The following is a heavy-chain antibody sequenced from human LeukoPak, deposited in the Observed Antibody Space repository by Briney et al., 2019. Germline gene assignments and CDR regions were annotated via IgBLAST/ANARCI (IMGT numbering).Heavy chain of an antibody. Sequence: GGSLRLSCAASGFTFSSYAMSWVRQAPGKGLEWVSAISGSGGSTYYADSVKGRFTISRDNSKNTLYLQMNSLRAEDTAVYYCAKGRYSSGWYPGVQDYWGRGTLVTVSS. V-gene: IGHV3-23*01. D-gene: IGHD6-19*01. CDR3: AKGRYSSGWYPGVQDY. CDR1: GFTFSSYA. J-gene: IGHJ4*02. CDR2: ISGSGGST.